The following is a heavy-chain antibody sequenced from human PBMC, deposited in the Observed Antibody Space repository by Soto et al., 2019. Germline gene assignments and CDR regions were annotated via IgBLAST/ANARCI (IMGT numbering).Heavy chain of an antibody. Sequence: EVQLLESVGGLVQPGGCLRHSCDASGFTFSDYAMTWVRQAPGKGLEWVSGISGSGGSTYYADSVKGRFTTSRYNYKNALSLGMNCLRADDTGVYYLAKSVVGTAKRPYYHYYGMDVWGPGTTVTVSS. CDR1: GFTFSDYA. D-gene: IGHD2-21*02. J-gene: IGHJ6*02. CDR3: AKSVVGTAKRPYYHYYGMDV. CDR2: ISGSGGST. V-gene: IGHV3-23*01.